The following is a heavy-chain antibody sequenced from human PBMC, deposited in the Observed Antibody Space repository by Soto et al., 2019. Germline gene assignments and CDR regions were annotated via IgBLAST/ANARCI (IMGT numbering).Heavy chain of an antibody. Sequence: GGSLRLSCAASGFTFSSYAMGWVRQTPGKGLEWVSADGSKIYYGDSVKGRLTISRDNSKNTLYLQMNSLRPEDTAVYYCAKDSYDILASFYPNWFDPWGQGTLVTVSS. CDR2: DGSKI. D-gene: IGHD3-9*01. V-gene: IGHV3-23*03. CDR3: AKDSYDILASFYPNWFDP. J-gene: IGHJ5*02. CDR1: GFTFSSYA.